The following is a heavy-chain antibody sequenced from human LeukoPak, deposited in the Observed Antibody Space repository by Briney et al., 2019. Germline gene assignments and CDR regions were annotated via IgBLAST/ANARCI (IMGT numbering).Heavy chain of an antibody. Sequence: GSLRFSCAASGFTFGSYWMSWVRQAPGKGPEWVANINQDGSEKNYVDSVKGRFTISRDNARNSLYLQMNSLRAEDTAVYYCARGRNWFDPWGQGTLVTVSS. V-gene: IGHV3-7*01. CDR1: GFTFGSYW. J-gene: IGHJ5*02. CDR2: INQDGSEK. CDR3: ARGRNWFDP.